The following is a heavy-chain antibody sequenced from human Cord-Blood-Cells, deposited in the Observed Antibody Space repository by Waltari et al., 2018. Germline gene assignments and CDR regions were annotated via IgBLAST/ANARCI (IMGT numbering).Heavy chain of an antibody. D-gene: IGHD1-7*01. CDR3: ARAPLPWNYDAFDI. CDR2: TSHILGIA. V-gene: IGHV1-69*09. Sequence: QVQLVQSGAAVQKPGTSVKVSCKASGGTFSSSAISCVRQAPGQGLEWMGRTSHILGIANDAQKLQGRATITADKSTSNAYMELSSLSSEDTAVYYCARAPLPWNYDAFDIWGQGTMVTVSS. J-gene: IGHJ3*02. CDR1: GGTFSSSA.